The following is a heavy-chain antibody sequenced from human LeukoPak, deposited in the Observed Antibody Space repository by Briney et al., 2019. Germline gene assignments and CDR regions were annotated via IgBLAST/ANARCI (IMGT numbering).Heavy chain of an antibody. V-gene: IGHV3-23*01. CDR1: GFTITNYA. J-gene: IGHJ4*02. CDR3: VKDGSADY. Sequence: GGSLRLSCAASGFTITNYAMSWVRQAPGKGLGWVSTFSGSGGSTYDEDSVKGRFTISRDHIKNTLYLQMSSLRAEDTAVYYCVKDGSADYWGQGTLVTVSS. D-gene: IGHD3-10*01. CDR2: FSGSGGST.